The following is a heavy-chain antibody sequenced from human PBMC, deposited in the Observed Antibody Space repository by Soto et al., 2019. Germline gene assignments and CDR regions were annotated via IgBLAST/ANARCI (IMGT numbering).Heavy chain of an antibody. Sequence: SETLSLTCTVSGASISGYYWSWIRKSAGKGLEWIGRIYATGTTDYNPSLKSRVMMSVDTSKKQFSLKLRSVTAADAAVYYCVRDGTKTLRDWFDPWGQGISVTVSS. CDR3: VRDGTKTLRDWFDP. CDR1: GASISGYY. J-gene: IGHJ5*02. CDR2: IYATGTT. D-gene: IGHD1-1*01. V-gene: IGHV4-4*07.